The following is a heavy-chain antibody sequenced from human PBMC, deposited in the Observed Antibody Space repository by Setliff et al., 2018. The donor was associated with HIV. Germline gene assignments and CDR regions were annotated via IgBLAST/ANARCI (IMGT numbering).Heavy chain of an antibody. CDR1: GYSISSGYY. J-gene: IGHJ6*02. Sequence: SETLSLTCTVSGYSISSGYYWGWTRQPPGKGLEWIGSIYHSGSTYYNPSLKSRVTISVDTSKNQFSLKLSSVTAADTAVYYCARDDSSGWHFYYYYGMDVWGQGTTVTVSS. D-gene: IGHD6-19*01. V-gene: IGHV4-38-2*02. CDR2: IYHSGST. CDR3: ARDDSSGWHFYYYYGMDV.